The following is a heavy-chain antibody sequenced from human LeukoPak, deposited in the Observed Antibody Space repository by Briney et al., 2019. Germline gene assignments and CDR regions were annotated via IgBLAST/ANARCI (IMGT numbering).Heavy chain of an antibody. CDR3: ARNVTSGFFND. D-gene: IGHD2-2*01. J-gene: IGHJ1*01. V-gene: IGHV4-38-2*02. Sequence: SDTLSLTCTVSGYSIINTFYWGWIRQSPGKGLEGIGSIHHSGSRFERGSTHYNPSFKSRVTVSAETSKNQFSLTCRSVTSADPAGYFCARNVTSGFFNDWGLGILVTVSS. CDR1: GYSIINTFY. CDR2: IHHSGSRFERGST.